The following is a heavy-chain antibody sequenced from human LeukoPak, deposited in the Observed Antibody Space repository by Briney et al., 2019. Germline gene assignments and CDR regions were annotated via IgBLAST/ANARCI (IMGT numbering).Heavy chain of an antibody. CDR1: GFTFDDYG. D-gene: IGHD2-15*01. CDR2: INWNGGST. CDR3: AKAPVTTCRGAFCYPFDY. V-gene: IGHV3-20*04. J-gene: IGHJ4*02. Sequence: GGSLRLSCAASGFTFDDYGMSWVRQAPGKGLEWVSGINWNGGSTGYADSVKGRFTISRDNAKNTLFLQMNRLRPEDAAVYYCAKAPVTTCRGAFCYPFDYWGLGTLVTVSS.